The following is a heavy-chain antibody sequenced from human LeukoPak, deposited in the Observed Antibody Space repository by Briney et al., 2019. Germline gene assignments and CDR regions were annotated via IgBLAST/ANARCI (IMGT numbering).Heavy chain of an antibody. Sequence: PSETLSLTCTVSGGSISSSSYYWGWIRQPPGKGLEWIGSIYYSGSTYYNPSLKSRVTISVDTSKNQFSLKLSSVTAADTAVYYCARGRPRNYYDSTGYYRGDAFDIWGQGTMVTVSS. D-gene: IGHD3-22*01. CDR2: IYYSGST. J-gene: IGHJ3*02. CDR1: GGSISSSSYY. V-gene: IGHV4-39*07. CDR3: ARGRPRNYYDSTGYYRGDAFDI.